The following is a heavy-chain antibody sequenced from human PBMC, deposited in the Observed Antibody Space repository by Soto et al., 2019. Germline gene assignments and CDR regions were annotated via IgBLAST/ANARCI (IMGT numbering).Heavy chain of an antibody. CDR3: ARDSDMANSSGWFDY. J-gene: IGHJ4*02. CDR2: IYYSGST. V-gene: IGHV4-31*03. Sequence: SETLSLTCTVSGGSISSGGYYWSWIRQHPGKGLEWIGYIYYSGSTYYNPSLKSRVTISVDTSKNQFSLKLSSVTAAATAVYYCARDSDMANSSGWFDYWGQGTLVTVSS. D-gene: IGHD6-19*01. CDR1: GGSISSGGYY.